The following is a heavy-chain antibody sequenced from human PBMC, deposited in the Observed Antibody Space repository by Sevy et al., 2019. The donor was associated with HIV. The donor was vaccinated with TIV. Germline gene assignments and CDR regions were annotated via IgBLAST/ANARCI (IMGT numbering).Heavy chain of an antibody. J-gene: IGHJ3*02. V-gene: IGHV3-30-3*01. D-gene: IGHD6-25*01. CDR3: ARDRVAAAADDASDI. CDR2: ISYDGSNK. CDR1: GFTFSSYA. Sequence: GGSLRLSCAASGFTFSSYAMHWVRQAPGKGLEWVAVISYDGSNKYYADSVKGRFTISRDNSKNTLYLQMNSLRAEDTAVYYCARDRVAAAADDASDIWGQGTMVTVSS.